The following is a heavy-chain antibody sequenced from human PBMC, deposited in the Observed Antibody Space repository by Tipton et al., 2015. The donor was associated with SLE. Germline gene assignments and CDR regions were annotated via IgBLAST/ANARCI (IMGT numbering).Heavy chain of an antibody. CDR1: GFTFTSYG. J-gene: IGHJ4*02. CDR3: AIAVAGTLFFDY. Sequence: VQLVQSGAEVKKPGASVKVSCKASGFTFTSYGISWVRQAPGQGLEWMGWISAYNGNTDYAQKLRGRVTMTTDTSTSAAYMELRSLRSEDTAVYYCAIAVAGTLFFDYWGQGALVTVSS. D-gene: IGHD6-19*01. CDR2: ISAYNGNT. V-gene: IGHV1-18*01.